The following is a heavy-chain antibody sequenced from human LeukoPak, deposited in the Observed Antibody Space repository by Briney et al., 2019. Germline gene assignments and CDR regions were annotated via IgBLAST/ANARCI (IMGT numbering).Heavy chain of an antibody. CDR3: ARDLDNGGSSIWYFDL. J-gene: IGHJ2*01. CDR1: GGSISSFY. CDR2: IYYRGNT. D-gene: IGHD4-23*01. Sequence: SETLSLTCTVSGGSISSFYWSWIRQPPGKGLEWLGYIYYRGNTQYNPSLKSHVTISVDTYKNHFSLRLTSVTAADTAVYYCARDLDNGGSSIWYFDLWGRGTLVTVSS. V-gene: IGHV4-59*01.